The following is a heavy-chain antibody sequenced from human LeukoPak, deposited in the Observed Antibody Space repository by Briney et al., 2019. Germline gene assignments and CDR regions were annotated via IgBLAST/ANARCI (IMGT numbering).Heavy chain of an antibody. CDR3: ARVGYGDYYFDY. V-gene: IGHV4-59*10. D-gene: IGHD4-17*01. CDR2: IYSSGST. Sequence: SETLSLTCAVYGGSFSGYYWSWIRQPPGKGLEWIGRIYSSGSTTYNPSLKSRVSMSVDTSKNQFSLKLSSVTAADTAVYYCARVGYGDYYFDYWGPGTLVTVSS. J-gene: IGHJ4*02. CDR1: GGSFSGYY.